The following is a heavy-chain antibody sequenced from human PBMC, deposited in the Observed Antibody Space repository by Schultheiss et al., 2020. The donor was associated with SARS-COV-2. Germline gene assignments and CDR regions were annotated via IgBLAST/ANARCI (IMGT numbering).Heavy chain of an antibody. CDR1: GGSISSGDYY. V-gene: IGHV4-61*08. CDR2: IYYSGST. Sequence: GSLRLSCTVSGGSISSGDYYWSWIRQHPGKGLEWIGHIYYSGSTNYNPSLKSRVTISVDTSKNQFSLKLSSVTAADTAVYYCAGAGPLHYWGQGTLVTVSS. D-gene: IGHD1-26*01. J-gene: IGHJ4*02. CDR3: AGAGPLHY.